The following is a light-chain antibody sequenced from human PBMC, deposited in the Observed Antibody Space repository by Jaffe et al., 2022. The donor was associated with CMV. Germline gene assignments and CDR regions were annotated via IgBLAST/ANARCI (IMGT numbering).Light chain of an antibody. J-gene: IGLJ1*01. Sequence: QSALTQPASVSGSPGQSITISCSGTSSDVGGYNYVSWYQQHPGKAPKVMIYDVSNRPSGVSNRFSGSKSGNTASLTISGLQAEDEADYYCNSYTSSTTYVLGTGTKVTVL. CDR3: NSYTSSTTYV. V-gene: IGLV2-14*03. CDR2: DVS. CDR1: SSDVGGYNY.